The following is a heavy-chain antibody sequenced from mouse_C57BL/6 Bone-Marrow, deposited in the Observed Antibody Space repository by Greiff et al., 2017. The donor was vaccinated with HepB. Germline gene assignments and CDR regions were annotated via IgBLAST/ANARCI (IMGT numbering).Heavy chain of an antibody. CDR2: ISSGSSTI. Sequence: EVKLQESGGGLVKPRGSLKLSCAASGFTFSDYGMHWVRQAPEKGLEWVAYISSGSSTIYYADTVKGRFTISRDNAKNTLFLQMTSLRSEDTAMYYCAREVNYYGSSYCAMDYWGQGTSVTVSS. CDR1: GFTFSDYG. V-gene: IGHV5-17*01. J-gene: IGHJ4*01. D-gene: IGHD1-1*01. CDR3: AREVNYYGSSYCAMDY.